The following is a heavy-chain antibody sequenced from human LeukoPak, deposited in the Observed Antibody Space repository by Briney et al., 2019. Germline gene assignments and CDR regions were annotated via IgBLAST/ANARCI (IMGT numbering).Heavy chain of an antibody. D-gene: IGHD3-22*01. V-gene: IGHV1-24*01. CDR1: GYTLTELS. CDR3: ATDLSGGGQIVVARGC. J-gene: IGHJ4*02. CDR2: FDPEDGET. Sequence: GASVKVSCKVSGYTLTELSMHWVRQAPGKGLEWMGGFDPEDGETIYAQKFQGRVTMTEDASTDTAYMELSSLRSEDTAVYYCATDLSGGGQIVVARGCWGQGTLVTVSS.